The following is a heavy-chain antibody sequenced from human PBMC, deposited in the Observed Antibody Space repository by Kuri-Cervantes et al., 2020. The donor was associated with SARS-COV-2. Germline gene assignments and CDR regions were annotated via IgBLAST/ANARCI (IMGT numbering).Heavy chain of an antibody. CDR3: AKRSGSYFDY. CDR2: ISGSGGST. Sequence: GESLKISCAASGFTFSSYSMNWVRQAPGKGLEWVSAISGSGGSTYYADSVKGRFTISRDNSKNTLYLQMNSLRAEDTAVYYCAKRSGSYFDYWGQGTLVTVSS. CDR1: GFTFSSYS. D-gene: IGHD1-26*01. J-gene: IGHJ4*02. V-gene: IGHV3-23*01.